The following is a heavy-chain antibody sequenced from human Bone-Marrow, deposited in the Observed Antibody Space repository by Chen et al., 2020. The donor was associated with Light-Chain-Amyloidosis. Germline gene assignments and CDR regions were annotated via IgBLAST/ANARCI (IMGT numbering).Heavy chain of an antibody. CDR3: TRDCAGSRDCYTSFPQ. V-gene: IGHV3-15*01. CDR1: GIHVCDSW. Sequence: VQLVESAGGLVNQGGSRGLSCAASGIHVCDSWVSPVRQIPGKGLGWVGSIKMNFEGGGTEYAASVKGLFTTSRDDPKNTVYLHMSSRKLEDTGVYCCTRDCAGSRDCYTSFPQWGPGTKVIVSP. J-gene: IGHJ1*01. D-gene: IGHD2-21*02. CDR2: IKMNFEGGGT.